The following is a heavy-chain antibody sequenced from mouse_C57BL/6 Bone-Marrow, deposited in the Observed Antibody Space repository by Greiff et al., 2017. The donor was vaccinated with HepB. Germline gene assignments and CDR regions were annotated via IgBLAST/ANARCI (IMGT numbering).Heavy chain of an antibody. D-gene: IGHD1-1*02. CDR2: IYPGSGST. V-gene: IGHV1-55*01. J-gene: IGHJ4*01. CDR1: GYTFTSYW. CDR3: ASGGYPYYAMDY. Sequence: QVHLQQPGAELVKPGASVKMSCKASGYTFTSYWITWVKQRPGQGLEWIGDIYPGSGSTNYNEKFKSKATLTVDTSSSTAYMQLSSLTSEDSAVYYCASGGYPYYAMDYWGQGTSVTVSS.